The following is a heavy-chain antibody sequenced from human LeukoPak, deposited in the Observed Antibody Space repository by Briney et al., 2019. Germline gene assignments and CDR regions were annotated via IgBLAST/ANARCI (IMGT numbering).Heavy chain of an antibody. CDR2: IYHSGDT. Sequence: KPSETLSLTCAVYGGSFTGYYWTWIRQPPGKGLEWIGEIYHSGDTTYNPSLKSRITISVDTSKNQFSLKLTSVTVADTAIYYCARRGHYSSSSGINYWGQGTLVPVSS. CDR1: GGSFTGYY. V-gene: IGHV4-34*01. J-gene: IGHJ4*02. D-gene: IGHD6-6*01. CDR3: ARRGHYSSSSGINY.